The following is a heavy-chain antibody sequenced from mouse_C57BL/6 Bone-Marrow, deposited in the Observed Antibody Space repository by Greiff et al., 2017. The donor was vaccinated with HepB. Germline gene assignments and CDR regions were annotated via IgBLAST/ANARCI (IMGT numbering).Heavy chain of an antibody. CDR3: AILMVTTPYCYAMDD. CDR1: GYTFTSYW. CDR2: IHPSDSDT. J-gene: IGHJ4*01. D-gene: IGHD2-2*01. V-gene: IGHV1-74*01. Sequence: QVQLQQPGAELVKPGASVKVSCKASGYTFTSYWMHWVKQRPGQGLEWIGRIHPSDSDTNYNQKFKGKATLTVDKSSSTAYMQLSSLTSEDSAVYYCAILMVTTPYCYAMDDWGQGTSVTAAS.